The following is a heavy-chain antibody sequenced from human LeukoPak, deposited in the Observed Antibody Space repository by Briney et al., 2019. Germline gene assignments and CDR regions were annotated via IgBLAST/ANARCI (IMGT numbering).Heavy chain of an antibody. CDR2: IHTSGST. V-gene: IGHV4-4*07. CDR3: ARERSMVRGMSWFDP. Sequence: PSETLSLTCSVSGASIDTYYWSWIRQPAGKGLEWIGHIHTSGSTNYNPSLKSRVTMSVDTSKNQFSLKVNSVTAADTAVYYCARERSMVRGMSWFDPWGQGTLVTVSS. D-gene: IGHD3-10*01. J-gene: IGHJ5*02. CDR1: GASIDTYY.